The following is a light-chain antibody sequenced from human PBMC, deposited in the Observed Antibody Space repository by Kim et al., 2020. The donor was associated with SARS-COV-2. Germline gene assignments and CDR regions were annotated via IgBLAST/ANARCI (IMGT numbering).Light chain of an antibody. J-gene: IGKJ5*01. V-gene: IGKV1-12*01. Sequence: DIQMTQSPSSVSASVGDRVTITCRASQGINSWLAWYQQKPGKAPKLLISAASNLESGVPSRFSGSGSGTDFTLTISVLQPEDSATYYCQQANSFPITFGQGTRLEIK. CDR2: AAS. CDR3: QQANSFPIT. CDR1: QGINSW.